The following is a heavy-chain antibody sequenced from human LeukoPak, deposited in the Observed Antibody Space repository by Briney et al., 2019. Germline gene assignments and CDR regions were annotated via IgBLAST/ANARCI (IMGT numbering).Heavy chain of an antibody. CDR2: INWDGEST. CDR1: GLTFDDYG. CDR3: ARDLGASWYSLAY. J-gene: IGHJ4*02. Sequence: PGGSLRLSCAVSGLTFDDYGMGWVRQAPGKGLEWDSGINWDGESTGYGDSVQGRFIISRDNAENALYLQMNGLRAEDTAVYYCARDLGASWYSLAYWGRGTPVTVSS. D-gene: IGHD6-13*01. V-gene: IGHV3-20*04.